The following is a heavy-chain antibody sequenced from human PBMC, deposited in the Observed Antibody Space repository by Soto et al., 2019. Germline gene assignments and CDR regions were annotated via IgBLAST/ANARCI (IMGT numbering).Heavy chain of an antibody. D-gene: IGHD3-10*01. CDR1: WYRYPIYA. J-gene: IGHJ4*02. CDR2: INAGNGNT. Sequence: GVLVQGSCRTAWYRYPIYARHWGRQTPGQRLEWMGWINAGNGNTKYSQKFQGRVTITRDTSASTAYMELSSLRSEDTAVYYCARIHGSGNKIDYWGQGTLVTVSS. V-gene: IGHV1-3*01. CDR3: ARIHGSGNKIDY.